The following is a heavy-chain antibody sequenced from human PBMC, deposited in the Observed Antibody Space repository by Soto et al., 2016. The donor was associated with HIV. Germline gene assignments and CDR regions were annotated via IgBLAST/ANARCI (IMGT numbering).Heavy chain of an antibody. CDR1: GGTFSSYA. Sequence: QVQLVQSGAEVKKPGSSVKVSCKASGGTFSSYAISWVRQAPGQGLEWMGGIIPIFGTANYAQKFQGRVTITADESTSTAYMELSSLRSEDTAVYYCARVGHSYYDSSGSPSAFDIWGQGTMVTVSS. J-gene: IGHJ3*02. D-gene: IGHD3-22*01. CDR2: IIPIFGTA. CDR3: ARVGHSYYDSSGSPSAFDI. V-gene: IGHV1-69*01.